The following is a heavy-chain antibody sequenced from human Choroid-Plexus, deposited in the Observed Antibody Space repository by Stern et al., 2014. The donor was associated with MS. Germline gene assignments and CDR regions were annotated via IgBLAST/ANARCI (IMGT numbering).Heavy chain of an antibody. D-gene: IGHD2-2*01. CDR1: GGSISSGGYF. V-gene: IGHV4-31*03. Sequence: QVQLQESGPGLVKPSQTLSLTCTVSGGSISSGGYFWSWIRQHPGKGLEWIGFLYHSGSTYYNPSLKSRLTISVDTSKNQFSLNLSSVTAADTAVYYCARKGAIVPAAIENWFDSWGQGTLVTVSS. CDR2: LYHSGST. J-gene: IGHJ5*01. CDR3: ARKGAIVPAAIENWFDS.